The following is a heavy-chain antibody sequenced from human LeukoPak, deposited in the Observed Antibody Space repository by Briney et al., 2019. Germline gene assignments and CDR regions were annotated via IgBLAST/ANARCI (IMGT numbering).Heavy chain of an antibody. J-gene: IGHJ5*02. D-gene: IGHD3-16*01. CDR1: GFTFSSYA. Sequence: GGSLRLSCAASGFTFSSYAMSWVRQAPGKGLEWVSAISGSGDSTYYADSVKGRFTISRDNSKNTLYLQMNSLRAEDTAVYYCAKDGELAWSSGGVTAPNWFDPWGQGALVTVSS. V-gene: IGHV3-23*01. CDR2: ISGSGDST. CDR3: AKDGELAWSSGGVTAPNWFDP.